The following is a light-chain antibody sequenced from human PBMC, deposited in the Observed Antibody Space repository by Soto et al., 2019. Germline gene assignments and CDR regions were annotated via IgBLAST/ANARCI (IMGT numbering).Light chain of an antibody. CDR3: SSYTGNSKYV. J-gene: IGLJ1*01. V-gene: IGLV2-8*01. CDR1: SSDVGGNNY. CDR2: EVS. Sequence: QSALTQPPSASGSSGQSVTISCTGTSSDVGGNNYVSWYQQHPGKAPKLMIYEVSKRPSGVPDRFSGSKSGNTASLTVSGLQAADEAAYYCSSYTGNSKYVFGTGTKVTVL.